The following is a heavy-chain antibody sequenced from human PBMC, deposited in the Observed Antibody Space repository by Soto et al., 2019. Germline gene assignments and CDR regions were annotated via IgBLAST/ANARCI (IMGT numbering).Heavy chain of an antibody. Sequence: GGSLRLSCAASGFDASVNFMTWVRQAPGRGLERVSVINNAGTTFYADSVKGRFTISGDKSKNTLYLQMNSLRVEDTAIYYCVRENYYYGMDVWGQGTAVTVSS. J-gene: IGHJ6*02. CDR1: GFDASVNF. V-gene: IGHV3-66*01. CDR3: VRENYYYGMDV. CDR2: INNAGTT.